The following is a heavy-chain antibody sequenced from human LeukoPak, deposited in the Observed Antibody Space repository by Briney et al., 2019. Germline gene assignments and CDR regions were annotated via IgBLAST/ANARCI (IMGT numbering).Heavy chain of an antibody. CDR1: GYIFTGYY. Sequence: ASVKVSCKASGYIFTGYYIHWVRQAPGQGLEWMGRIDPRGGSTSYPQRFQGRVTMTRDTSTTTVYMELSSLRSDDTAVYYCARGPIRGGYNWFDPWGQGTLVTVSS. CDR3: ARGPIRGGYNWFDP. CDR2: IDPRGGST. J-gene: IGHJ5*02. V-gene: IGHV1-46*01. D-gene: IGHD2-15*01.